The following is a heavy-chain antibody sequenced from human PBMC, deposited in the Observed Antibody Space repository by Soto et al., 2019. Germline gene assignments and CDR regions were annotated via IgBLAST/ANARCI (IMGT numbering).Heavy chain of an antibody. Sequence: GGSLRLSCAAPGFPFSRYDMHWVRQAPGKGLEWVSSISTTGTYTHYADSLKGRFTISRDNAKKLLYLEMDSLRAEDTAVYYCARDDGVSRTNVKAFAIWAQGSKV. D-gene: IGHD3-3*01. CDR2: ISTTGTYT. J-gene: IGHJ3*02. V-gene: IGHV3-21*01. CDR3: ARDDGVSRTNVKAFAI. CDR1: GFPFSRYD.